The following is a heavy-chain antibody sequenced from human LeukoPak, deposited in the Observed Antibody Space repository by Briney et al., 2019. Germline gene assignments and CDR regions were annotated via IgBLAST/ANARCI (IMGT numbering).Heavy chain of an antibody. CDR3: ARMYSSGLFDY. D-gene: IGHD6-19*01. J-gene: IGHJ4*02. V-gene: IGHV3-48*03. Sequence: GGSLRLSCAASGFTLSSYDMNWVRQAPGKGLEWVSYTSSSGTTIYYADSVKGRFTISRDNAKNSLYLQMNSLRAEDTAVYYCARMYSSGLFDYWGQGTLVTVSS. CDR1: GFTLSSYD. CDR2: TSSSGTTI.